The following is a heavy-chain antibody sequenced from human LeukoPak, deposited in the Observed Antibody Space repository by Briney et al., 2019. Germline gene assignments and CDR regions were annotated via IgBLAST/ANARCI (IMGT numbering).Heavy chain of an antibody. D-gene: IGHD2-15*01. V-gene: IGHV3-21*01. CDR3: ARSTLGSPLNDY. Sequence: GGSLRLSCAASGFTFSSYSMNWVRQAPGKGLEWVSSISSSSSYIYYADSVKGRFTISRDNAKNSLYLQMNSLRAEDTAVYYCARSTLGSPLNDYWGQGTLVTVSS. J-gene: IGHJ4*02. CDR1: GFTFSSYS. CDR2: ISSSSSYI.